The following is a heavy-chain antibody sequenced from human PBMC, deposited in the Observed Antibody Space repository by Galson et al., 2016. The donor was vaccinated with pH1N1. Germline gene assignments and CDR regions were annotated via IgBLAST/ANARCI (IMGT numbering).Heavy chain of an antibody. CDR1: GVSLRPSGMC. Sequence: PALVKPSQTLTLTCSFPGVSLRPSGMCVSWIRQPPGKALEWLALRDWDDDTFYSTHLKTRLTISTDTSKNQGVLTMTNMDPVDTATYDCARFPNGDYSGYFDYWGQGTLVTVSS. V-gene: IGHV2-70*01. CDR2: RDWDDDT. D-gene: IGHD4-17*01. CDR3: ARFPNGDYSGYFDY. J-gene: IGHJ4*02.